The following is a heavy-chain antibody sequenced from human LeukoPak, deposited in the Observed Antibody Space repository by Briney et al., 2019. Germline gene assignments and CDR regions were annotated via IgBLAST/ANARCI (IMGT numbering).Heavy chain of an antibody. CDR2: INPNSGGT. D-gene: IGHD3-22*01. CDR1: GYTFTVYY. Sequence: WASVKVSCTASGYTFTVYYMHWVRQAPGQGLEWMGWINPNSGGTNYAQKFQGRVTMTRDTSISTAYMELSRLRSDDTAVYYCASGGPLYYYDSSGYYSDYWGQGTLVTVSS. V-gene: IGHV1-2*02. J-gene: IGHJ4*02. CDR3: ASGGPLYYYDSSGYYSDY.